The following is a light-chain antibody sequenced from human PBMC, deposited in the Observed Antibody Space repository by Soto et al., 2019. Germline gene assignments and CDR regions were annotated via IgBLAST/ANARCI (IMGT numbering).Light chain of an antibody. CDR1: QGIRND. CDR3: MQDYNCPRT. CDR2: AAS. Sequence: AIQMTQSPSSLSASVGDRVTITCRASQGIRNDLGWYQQKPGNAPKVLIYAASTLQSGVHSRFSGSGSGTDFTLTITSLQPEDFATYYCMQDYNCPRTFGQGTKVEIK. J-gene: IGKJ1*01. V-gene: IGKV1-6*01.